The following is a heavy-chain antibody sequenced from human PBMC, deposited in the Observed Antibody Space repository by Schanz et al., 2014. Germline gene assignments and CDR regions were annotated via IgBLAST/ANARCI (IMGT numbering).Heavy chain of an antibody. V-gene: IGHV1-69*02. D-gene: IGHD2-15*01. CDR2: IIPILGIA. CDR3: ARGRGCTGGSCYSWFDL. CDR1: RSTFSSYT. Sequence: QVQLVQSGAEVKKPGSSVKVSCKASRSTFSSYTISWIRQAPGQGLEWMGRIIPILGIANYAQNFQGRVTSTADKSTSTAYMELTSLRSEDTAVYYCARGRGCTGGSCYSWFDLWGQGTLVTVAS. J-gene: IGHJ5*02.